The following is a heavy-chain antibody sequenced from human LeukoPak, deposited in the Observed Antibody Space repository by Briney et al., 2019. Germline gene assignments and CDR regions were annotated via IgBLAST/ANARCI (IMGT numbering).Heavy chain of an antibody. CDR1: GFTFSGYS. CDR2: ISSSSSTI. Sequence: GGSLRLSCAASGFTFSGYSMNWVRQAPGKGLEWVSYISSSSSTIYYADSVKGRFTISRDNAKNSLYLQMNSLRAEDTAVYYCARDRGSPNLNWFDPWGQGTLVTVSS. V-gene: IGHV3-48*01. CDR3: ARDRGSPNLNWFDP. D-gene: IGHD1-26*01. J-gene: IGHJ5*02.